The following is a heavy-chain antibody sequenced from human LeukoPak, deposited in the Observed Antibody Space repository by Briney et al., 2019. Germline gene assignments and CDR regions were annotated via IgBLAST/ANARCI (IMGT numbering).Heavy chain of an antibody. J-gene: IGHJ5*02. D-gene: IGHD6-6*01. CDR1: GFTFSSSW. V-gene: IGHV3-7*03. Sequence: PGGSLRLSCAASGFTFSSSWMSWVRQAPGKGLEWVANIKQDGSEKYYVGSVKGRFTISRDNAKNSLYLQMDSLRAEDTAVYYRARDGPYSTSATHPPWGQGTLVTVSS. CDR2: IKQDGSEK. CDR3: ARDGPYSTSATHPP.